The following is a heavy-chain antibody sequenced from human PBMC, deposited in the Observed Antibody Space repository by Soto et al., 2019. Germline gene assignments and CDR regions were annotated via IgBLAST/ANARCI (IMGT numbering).Heavy chain of an antibody. Sequence: GGSLRLSCAASGFTFSSYSMNWVRQAPGKGLEWVSYISSSSTIYYADSVKGRFTISRDNAKNSLYLQMNSLRDEDTAVYYCARGACTNGVCYSRSDWGQGTLVTVSS. CDR3: ARGACTNGVCYSRSD. CDR1: GFTFSSYS. J-gene: IGHJ4*02. D-gene: IGHD2-8*01. V-gene: IGHV3-48*02. CDR2: ISSSSTI.